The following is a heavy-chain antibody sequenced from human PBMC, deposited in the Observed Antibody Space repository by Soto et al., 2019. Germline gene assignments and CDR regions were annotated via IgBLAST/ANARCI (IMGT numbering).Heavy chain of an antibody. J-gene: IGHJ1*01. D-gene: IGHD1-7*01. CDR3: ARTFFCDGYGDHRELLSF. CDR2: IYYSGNT. V-gene: IGHV4-39*01. CDR1: GDSISSSTYY. Sequence: PSETLSLTCTVSGDSISSSTYYWGWIRQHPGKGLEWIGSIYYSGNTYYNPSLQSRVTISVDTSKSQFFLRVSSATAADTGVYYCARTFFCDGYGDHRELLSFWGRGSSVTVSS.